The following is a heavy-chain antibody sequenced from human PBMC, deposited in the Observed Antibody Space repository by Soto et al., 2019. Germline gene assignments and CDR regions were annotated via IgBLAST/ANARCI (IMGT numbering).Heavy chain of an antibody. CDR2: ISVSGTMS. CDR3: ATAGLTGTV. D-gene: IGHD3-9*01. Sequence: QLVESGGGSVQPGRSLRLSCAPSGFTFSSYEMNWVRQAPGKGLEWVSYISVSGTMSFYSDAVKGRFTISRDNTKKILSLQMNSLRAEDTALYYCATAGLTGTVRGQGTRVTV. V-gene: IGHV3-48*03. J-gene: IGHJ6*01. CDR1: GFTFSSYE.